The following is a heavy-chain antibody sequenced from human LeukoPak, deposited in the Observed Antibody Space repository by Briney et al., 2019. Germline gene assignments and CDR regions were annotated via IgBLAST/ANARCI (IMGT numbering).Heavy chain of an antibody. V-gene: IGHV4-34*01. CDR1: GGSFSGYY. Sequence: SETLSLTCAVYGGSFSGYYWSWIRQPPGKGLEWIGEINHSGSTNYNPSLKGRVTISVDTSKNQFSLKLSSVTAADTAVYYCAMRVVGYCSSTSCYPFDYWGQGTLVTVSS. CDR2: INHSGST. J-gene: IGHJ4*02. CDR3: AMRVVGYCSSTSCYPFDY. D-gene: IGHD2-2*01.